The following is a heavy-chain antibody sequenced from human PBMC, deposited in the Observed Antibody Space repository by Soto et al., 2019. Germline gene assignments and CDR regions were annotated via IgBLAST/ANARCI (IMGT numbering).Heavy chain of an antibody. Sequence: QVQLVQSGAEVKKPGSSVKVSCKASGGTFSSYAISWVRQAPGQGLEWMGGIIPIFGTANYAQKFQGRVTMTRDTSTSTVYMELSSLRSEDTAVYYCARDLDRGSGSPRYWGQGTLVTVSS. CDR3: ARDLDRGSGSPRY. CDR2: IIPIFGTA. J-gene: IGHJ4*02. D-gene: IGHD1-26*01. CDR1: GGTFSSYA. V-gene: IGHV1-69*06.